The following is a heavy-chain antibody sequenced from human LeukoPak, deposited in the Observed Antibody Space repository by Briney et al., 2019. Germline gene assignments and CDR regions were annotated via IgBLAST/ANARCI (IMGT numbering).Heavy chain of an antibody. CDR1: GGSISSYY. J-gene: IGHJ5*02. V-gene: IGHV4-4*07. CDR3: ARGRFTGPRYCSGGSCYLNWFDP. Sequence: SETLSLTCTVSGGSISSYYWSWIRQPAGKGLEWIGRIYTSGSTNYNPSLKSRVTMSVDTSKNQFSLNLSSVTAADTAVYYCARGRFTGPRYCSGGSCYLNWFDPWGQGTLVTVSS. D-gene: IGHD2-15*01. CDR2: IYTSGST.